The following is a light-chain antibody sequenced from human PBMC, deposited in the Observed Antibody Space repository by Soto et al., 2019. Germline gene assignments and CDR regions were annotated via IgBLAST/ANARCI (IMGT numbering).Light chain of an antibody. CDR1: QSVSSY. CDR2: DAS. CDR3: QQCSKWPPK. Sequence: EIVLTQSPATLSLSPGERVTLSCRASQSVSSYLAWYQQKPGQAPRLLIYDASNRATGIPARFSGSGSGTDFTLTISSLEPEDFAFYSCQQCSKWPPKFGQGTKVEI. V-gene: IGKV3-11*01. J-gene: IGKJ1*01.